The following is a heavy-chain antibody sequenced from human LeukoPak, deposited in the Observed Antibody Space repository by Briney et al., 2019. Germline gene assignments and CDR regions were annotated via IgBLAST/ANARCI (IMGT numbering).Heavy chain of an antibody. D-gene: IGHD6-13*01. CDR1: GFTFSTYS. Sequence: PGGSLRLSCAASGFTFSTYSMNWVRQAPGKGLEWVSSISSSSSYIYYADSVKGRFTISRDNAKNSLYLQMNSLRAEDAAVYYCARVGSSWLIPEVYYFDCCGQGTLVTVSS. CDR3: ARVGSSWLIPEVYYFDC. V-gene: IGHV3-21*01. J-gene: IGHJ4*02. CDR2: ISSSSSYI.